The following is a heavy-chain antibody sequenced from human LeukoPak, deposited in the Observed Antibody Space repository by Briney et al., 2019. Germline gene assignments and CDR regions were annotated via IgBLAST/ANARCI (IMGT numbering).Heavy chain of an antibody. CDR1: EFTFTTYG. V-gene: IGHV3-33*01. D-gene: IGHD6-19*01. CDR2: IYYDGSNI. CDR3: ARGATVAAI. J-gene: IGHJ4*02. Sequence: PGRSLTLSCAASEFTFTTYGMHWVRQAPGKGLEWVAFIYYDGSNIYYADYVKGRFTISRDISKNTLYLQMDSLRAEDTAVYHCARGATVAAIWGQGTLVTVSS.